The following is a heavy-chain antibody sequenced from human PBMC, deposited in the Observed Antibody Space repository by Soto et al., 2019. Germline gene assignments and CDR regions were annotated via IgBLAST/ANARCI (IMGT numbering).Heavy chain of an antibody. D-gene: IGHD6-19*01. CDR2: IKQDGSQK. Sequence: GGSLRLSCVASGFTFNAYWMTWVRQAPGKGLEWVANIKQDGSQKTYVDSVKGRFTLSRDNAKNSLYLQMNSLRAEDSAVYYCVRDRSHYSSAWYDVFDIWGQGTKVTVSS. J-gene: IGHJ3*02. CDR3: VRDRSHYSSAWYDVFDI. CDR1: GFTFNAYW. V-gene: IGHV3-7*05.